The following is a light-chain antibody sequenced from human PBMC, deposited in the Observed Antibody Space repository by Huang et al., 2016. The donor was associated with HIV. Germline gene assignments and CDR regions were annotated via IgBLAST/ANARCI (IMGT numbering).Light chain of an antibody. CDR2: MGS. V-gene: IGKV2-28*01. CDR1: QSLQNSNGYNY. CDR3: MQALQTSFT. Sequence: DIVMTQSPISLPVTPEQPASISCRSSQSLQNSNGYNYLDWYVQKPGQSPRLLIYMGSNRASGVPDRFSGSGSGTDFTLKISRVEAEDVGVYYCMQALQTSFTFGGGTKVEIK. J-gene: IGKJ4*01.